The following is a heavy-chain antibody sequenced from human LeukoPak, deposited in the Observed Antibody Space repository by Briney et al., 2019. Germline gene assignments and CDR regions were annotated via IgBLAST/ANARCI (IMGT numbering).Heavy chain of an antibody. J-gene: IGHJ4*02. V-gene: IGHV3-23*01. Sequence: PGGSLRLSCAASGFTFSSYAVSWVRQAPGRGLEWVSAISGSGGSTYYADSVKGRFAISRDNSKNTLYLQMNSLRAEDTAVYYCAKDRGDYYDSSGYPSWYFDYWGQGTLVTVSS. CDR3: AKDRGDYYDSSGYPSWYFDY. CDR2: ISGSGGST. CDR1: GFTFSSYA. D-gene: IGHD3-22*01.